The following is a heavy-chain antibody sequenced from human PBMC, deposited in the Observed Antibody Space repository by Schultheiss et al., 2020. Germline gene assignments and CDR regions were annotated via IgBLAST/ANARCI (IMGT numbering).Heavy chain of an antibody. Sequence: GSLRLSCTVSGGSISSSSYYWGWIRQPPGKGLEWIGEIYHSGSTNYNPSLKSRVTISVDKSKNQFSLKLSSVTAADTAVYYCARGLSSSWYADLDYWGQGTLVTVSS. CDR3: ARGLSSSWYADLDY. CDR1: GGSISSSSYY. D-gene: IGHD6-13*01. V-gene: IGHV4-39*07. J-gene: IGHJ4*02. CDR2: IYHSGST.